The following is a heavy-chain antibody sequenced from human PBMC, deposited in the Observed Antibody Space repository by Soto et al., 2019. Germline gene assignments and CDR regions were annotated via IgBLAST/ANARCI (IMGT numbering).Heavy chain of an antibody. V-gene: IGHV1-69*02. Sequence: QVQLVQSGAEVKKPGSSVKVSCKASGGTFSSYTISWVRQAPGQGLEWMGRIIPILGIANYAQKFQGRVTITRDKSTSTAYMELSSLRSEDTAVYYCARSIGYCSGGSCSYFDYWGQGTLVTVSS. CDR3: ARSIGYCSGGSCSYFDY. CDR2: IIPILGIA. D-gene: IGHD2-15*01. CDR1: GGTFSSYT. J-gene: IGHJ4*02.